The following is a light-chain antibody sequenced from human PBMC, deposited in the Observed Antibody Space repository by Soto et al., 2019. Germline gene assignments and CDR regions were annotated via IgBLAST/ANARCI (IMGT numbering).Light chain of an antibody. CDR1: SSDVGGYNY. CDR2: EVS. Sequence: QSALTQPASVSGSPGQSITISCTGTSSDVGGYNYVSWYQQHPGEAPKLLIYEVSDRPSGVSNRFSGSKSGNTASLTISGFQAEVESDYYCCSYTSTSTYVFGTGTKLTVL. V-gene: IGLV2-14*01. CDR3: CSYTSTSTYV. J-gene: IGLJ1*01.